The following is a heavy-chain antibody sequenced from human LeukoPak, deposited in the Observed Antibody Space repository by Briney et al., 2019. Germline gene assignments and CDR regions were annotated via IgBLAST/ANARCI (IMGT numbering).Heavy chain of an antibody. CDR2: IYYSGST. Sequence: SETLSLTCTVSGGSISSYYWSWIRQPPGKGLEWIGYIYYSGSTNYNPSLKSRVTISVDTSKNQFSLKLSSVTAADAAVYYCARNVLLWFGELPNAFDIWGQGTMVTVSS. CDR3: ARNVLLWFGELPNAFDI. D-gene: IGHD3-10*01. J-gene: IGHJ3*02. V-gene: IGHV4-59*01. CDR1: GGSISSYY.